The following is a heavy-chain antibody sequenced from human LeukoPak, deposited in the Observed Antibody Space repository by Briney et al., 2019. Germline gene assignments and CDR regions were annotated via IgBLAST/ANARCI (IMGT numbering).Heavy chain of an antibody. Sequence: SETLSLTCTVSGGSISSGDYCWSWIRQPPGKGLEWIGYIYYSGSTYYNPSLKSRVTISVDTSKDQFSLKLSSVTAADTAVYYCARDGGGDYYAFDIWGQGTMVTVSS. CDR1: GGSISSGDYC. D-gene: IGHD2-21*02. V-gene: IGHV4-30-4*01. CDR2: IYYSGST. J-gene: IGHJ3*02. CDR3: ARDGGGDYYAFDI.